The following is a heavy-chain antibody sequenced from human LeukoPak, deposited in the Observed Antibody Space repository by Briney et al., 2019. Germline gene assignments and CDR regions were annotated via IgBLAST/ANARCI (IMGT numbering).Heavy chain of an antibody. CDR2: LYNDAFDSAT. J-gene: IGHJ5*02. Sequence: GGSLRLSCVGSGFTVSSSFMSWVRQAPGKGLEWVSNLYNDAFDSATHYADSVKGRFTISRDNSQNTLYLQMNSLRAEDTALYYCARDLLRFGELWENWFDPWGQGTLVTVSS. CDR1: GFTVSSSF. D-gene: IGHD3-10*01. V-gene: IGHV3-53*01. CDR3: ARDLLRFGELWENWFDP.